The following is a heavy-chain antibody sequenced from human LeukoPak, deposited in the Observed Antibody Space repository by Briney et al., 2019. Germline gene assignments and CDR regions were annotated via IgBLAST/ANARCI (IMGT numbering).Heavy chain of an antibody. CDR2: IWYDGSNK. V-gene: IGHV3-33*01. CDR3: ARGPPGVRGQYRYFFDY. CDR1: GFTFSSYG. J-gene: IGHJ4*02. Sequence: GGSLGLSCAASGFTFSSYGMHWVRQAPGKGLEWVAVIWYDGSNKYYADSVKGRFTISRDNSKNTLYLQMNSLRAEDTAVYYCARGPPGVRGQYRYFFDYWGQGTLVTVSS. D-gene: IGHD3-10*01.